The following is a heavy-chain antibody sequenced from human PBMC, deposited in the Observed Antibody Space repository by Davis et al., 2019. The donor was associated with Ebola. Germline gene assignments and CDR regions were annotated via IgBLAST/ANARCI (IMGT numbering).Heavy chain of an antibody. CDR3: LYGMDV. CDR2: IKQDGSEK. CDR1: EFTFRSYA. V-gene: IGHV3-7*01. Sequence: GGSLRLSCAASEFTFRSYAMSWVRQAPGKGLEWVASIKQDGSEKYYVDSVKGRFTISRDNAKNSLYLQMNSLRAEDTAVYYCLYGMDVWGQGTTVTVSS. J-gene: IGHJ6*02.